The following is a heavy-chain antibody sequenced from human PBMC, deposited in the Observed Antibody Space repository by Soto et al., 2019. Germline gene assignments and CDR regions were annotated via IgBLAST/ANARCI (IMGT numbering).Heavy chain of an antibody. Sequence: QVQLVQSGAEVKKPGSSVKVSCKASGGTFSSYAISWVRQAPGQGLEWMGGIIPIFGTANYAQKFQGRVTITADESTSTAYMELSSLRSEDTAVYYCARVPEVVPAAHYYYGMDVWGQGTTVTVSS. CDR1: GGTFSSYA. CDR2: IIPIFGTA. V-gene: IGHV1-69*01. J-gene: IGHJ6*02. D-gene: IGHD2-2*01. CDR3: ARVPEVVPAAHYYYGMDV.